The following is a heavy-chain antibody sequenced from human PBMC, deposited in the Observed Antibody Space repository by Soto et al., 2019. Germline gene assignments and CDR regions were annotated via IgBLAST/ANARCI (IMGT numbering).Heavy chain of an antibody. CDR3: AKDPTWGEAYYDYIWGSYGHGASPDY. J-gene: IGHJ4*02. CDR2: ISGSGGST. V-gene: IGHV3-23*01. Sequence: SSETLSLTCTVSGGSISSSSYYWGWIRQPPGKGLEWVSAISGSGGSTYYADSVKGRFTISRDNSKNTLYLQMNSLRAEDTAVYYCAKDPTWGEAYYDYIWGSYGHGASPDYSGQATLVTVSS. CDR1: GGSISSSSYY. D-gene: IGHD3-16*01.